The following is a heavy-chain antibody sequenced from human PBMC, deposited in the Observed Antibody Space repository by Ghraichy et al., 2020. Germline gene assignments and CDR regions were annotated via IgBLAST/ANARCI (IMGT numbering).Heavy chain of an antibody. D-gene: IGHD3-9*01. J-gene: IGHJ4*02. CDR3: AKDLKIRYFDWYYFDY. CDR1: GFTFSSYA. V-gene: IGHV3-23*01. CDR2: ISGIGGST. Sequence: GGSLRLSCVASGFTFSSYAMSWVRQAPGKGLEWVSAISGIGGSTYYADSVKGRFTISRDNSKNTLYLQMNSLRAEDTAVYYCAKDLKIRYFDWYYFDYWGQGTLVTVSS.